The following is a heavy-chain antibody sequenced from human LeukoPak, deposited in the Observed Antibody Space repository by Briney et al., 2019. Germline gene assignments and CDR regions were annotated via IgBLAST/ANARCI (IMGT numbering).Heavy chain of an antibody. D-gene: IGHD3-10*01. CDR2: IRYDGSNK. Sequence: GGSLRLSCAASGFTFSSYGMHWVRQAPGKGLEWVAFIRYDGSNKYYADSVKGRFTISRDNSRKSLYLQMNSLTIEDTALYFCTKGLRSGTYYNIFDYWSQGTLVTVS. CDR1: GFTFSSYG. J-gene: IGHJ4*02. V-gene: IGHV3-30*02. CDR3: TKGLRSGTYYNIFDY.